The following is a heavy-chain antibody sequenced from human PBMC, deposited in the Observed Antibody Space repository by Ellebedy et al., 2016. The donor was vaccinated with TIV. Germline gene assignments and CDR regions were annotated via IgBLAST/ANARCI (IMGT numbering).Heavy chain of an antibody. Sequence: SQTLSLTCAVYGGSFSGYYWSWIRQPPGKGLEWIGEINHSGSPNYNPSLKSRVTISVDTSKPQFSLKLSSVTAADTAVYYCARGWRVGATMRMYWFDPWGQGTLVTVSS. CDR2: INHSGSP. CDR1: GGSFSGYY. D-gene: IGHD1-26*01. V-gene: IGHV4-34*01. J-gene: IGHJ5*02. CDR3: ARGWRVGATMRMYWFDP.